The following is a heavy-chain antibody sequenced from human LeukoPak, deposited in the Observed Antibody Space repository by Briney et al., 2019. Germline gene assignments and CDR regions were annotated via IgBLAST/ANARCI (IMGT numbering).Heavy chain of an antibody. Sequence: GGSLRLSCAASGFTFSRHWMDWVRQAPGKGLEWVSSIISSSSYIYYADSVKGRFTISRDNAKNSLYLQMNSLRAEDTAVYYCAREYCSSTSCLDYYYYMDVWGKGTTVTVSS. J-gene: IGHJ6*03. D-gene: IGHD2-2*01. V-gene: IGHV3-21*01. CDR3: AREYCSSTSCLDYYYYMDV. CDR1: GFTFSRHW. CDR2: IISSSSYI.